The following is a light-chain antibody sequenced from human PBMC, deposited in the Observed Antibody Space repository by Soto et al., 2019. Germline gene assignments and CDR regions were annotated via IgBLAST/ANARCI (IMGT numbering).Light chain of an antibody. Sequence: QSVLAQPASVSGSPGQSITISCTGTSSDVGGYDYVSWYQQHPGKAPKLIIYDVSSGPSGVSSRFSGSKSTNTASLTISGLQAEDEADYYCSSYTTSDTQVFGGGTK. J-gene: IGLJ2*01. V-gene: IGLV2-14*03. CDR2: DVS. CDR3: SSYTTSDTQV. CDR1: SSDVGGYDY.